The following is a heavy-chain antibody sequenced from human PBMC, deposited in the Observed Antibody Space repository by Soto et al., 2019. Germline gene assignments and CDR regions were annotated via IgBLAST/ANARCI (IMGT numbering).Heavy chain of an antibody. D-gene: IGHD3-22*01. CDR1: GLSFDTYA. V-gene: IGHV3-23*01. CDR3: ARDGGPVVITFDF. J-gene: IGHJ4*02. Sequence: ESVGGWVKPGGSLRLSCVVSGLSFDTYAMSWVRQAPGKGLEWVSVISGSGGNIWYTDSVKDRFTISRDNSKNTLYLQMSSLRVEDTAVYYCARDGGPVVITFDFWGQGTLVTVSS. CDR2: ISGSGGNI.